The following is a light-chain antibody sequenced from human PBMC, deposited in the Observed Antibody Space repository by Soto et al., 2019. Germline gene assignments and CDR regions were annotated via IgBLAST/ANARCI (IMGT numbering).Light chain of an antibody. V-gene: IGKV1-39*01. CDR2: ATS. CDR1: QTIRSH. Sequence: DIQMTQFPLSLSASVGDRVTITCRASQTIRSHLNWYQQKPGEAPKIVIYATSTLQSGVPSRFNGSVSGTDFTLSISSPQPEDFATYYCQQTYRTPLTFGGGTKVEIK. CDR3: QQTYRTPLT. J-gene: IGKJ4*01.